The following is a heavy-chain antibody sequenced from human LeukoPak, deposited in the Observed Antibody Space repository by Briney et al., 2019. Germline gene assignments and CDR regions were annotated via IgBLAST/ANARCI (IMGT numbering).Heavy chain of an antibody. D-gene: IGHD3-10*01. Sequence: PSETLSLTCTVSGGSISSSSYYWGWIRQPPGKGLEWIGSIYYSGSTYYNPSLKSRVTISVDTSKNQFSLKLSSVTAADTAVYYCARQWFNEGRPDDAFDIWAKGQWSPSLQ. CDR1: GGSISSSSYY. V-gene: IGHV4-39*01. CDR2: IYYSGST. CDR3: ARQWFNEGRPDDAFDI. J-gene: IGHJ3*02.